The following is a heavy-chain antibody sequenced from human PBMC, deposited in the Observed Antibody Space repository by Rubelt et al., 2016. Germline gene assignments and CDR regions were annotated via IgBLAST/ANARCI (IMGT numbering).Heavy chain of an antibody. CDR2: INPSGGST. J-gene: IGHJ4*02. V-gene: IGHV1-46*01. Sequence: GQGLEWMGIINPSGGSTSYAQKFQGRVTMTRDTSTSTAYMELRSLRSDDTAVYYCATNTYYYDSSGNYFDYWGQGTLVTVSS. CDR3: ATNTYYYDSSGNYFDY. D-gene: IGHD3-22*01.